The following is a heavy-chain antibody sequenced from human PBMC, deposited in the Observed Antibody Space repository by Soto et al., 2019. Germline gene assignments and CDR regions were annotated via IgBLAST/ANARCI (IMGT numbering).Heavy chain of an antibody. CDR2: ISNDGSNK. Sequence: QVQLVETGGGVVQPGRSLRLSCAASGFTLSSYGMHWVRQAPGKGLEWVAVISNDGSNKYYADSVKGRFTISRDNSKNTLYLQMNSLRAEDTAMYYCAKDYYYDSSGLVDWGQGTLVTVSS. V-gene: IGHV3-30*18. D-gene: IGHD3-22*01. CDR1: GFTLSSYG. CDR3: AKDYYYDSSGLVD. J-gene: IGHJ4*02.